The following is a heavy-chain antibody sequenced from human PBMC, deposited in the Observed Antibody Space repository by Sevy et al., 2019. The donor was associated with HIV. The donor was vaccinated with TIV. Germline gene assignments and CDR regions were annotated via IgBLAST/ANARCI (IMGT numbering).Heavy chain of an antibody. J-gene: IGHJ5*02. CDR1: GGSVSSGSYY. CDR2: IYYSGST. CDR3: AREAQYYYDSSGYYYENWFDP. V-gene: IGHV4-61*01. Sequence: SETLSLTCTVSGGSVSSGSYYWSWIRQPPGKGLEWIGYIYYSGSTNYNPSLKSRVTISVDTSKNQFSLKLSSFTAADTAVYYCAREAQYYYDSSGYYYENWFDPWGQGTLVTVSS. D-gene: IGHD3-22*01.